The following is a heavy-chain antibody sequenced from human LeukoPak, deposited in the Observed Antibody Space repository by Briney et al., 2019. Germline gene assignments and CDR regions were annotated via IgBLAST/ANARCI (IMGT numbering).Heavy chain of an antibody. CDR3: AKEGSNWGYYFDY. J-gene: IGHJ4*02. Sequence: QPGGSLRLSCAASGFTFSSYAMNWVRQAPGKGLEWVSAISDSDGSTYYADSVKGRFTISRDNSKSTLYLQMNSLRAEDTAVYYCAKEGSNWGYYFDYWGQGTLVTVSS. V-gene: IGHV3-23*01. D-gene: IGHD7-27*01. CDR2: ISDSDGST. CDR1: GFTFSSYA.